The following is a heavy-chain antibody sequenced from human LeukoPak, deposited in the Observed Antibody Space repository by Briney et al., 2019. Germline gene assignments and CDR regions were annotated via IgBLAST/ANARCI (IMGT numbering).Heavy chain of an antibody. V-gene: IGHV4-34*01. D-gene: IGHD3-22*01. J-gene: IGHJ4*02. CDR2: INHSGST. CDR1: GGSFSGYY. CDR3: ARVYYDSSGAFDY. Sequence: PSETLSLTCAVYGGSFSGYYWSWIRQPPGKVLEWIGEINHSGSTNYNPSLKSRVTISVDTSKDQFSLKLSSVTAADTAVYYCARVYYDSSGAFDYWGQGTLVTVSS.